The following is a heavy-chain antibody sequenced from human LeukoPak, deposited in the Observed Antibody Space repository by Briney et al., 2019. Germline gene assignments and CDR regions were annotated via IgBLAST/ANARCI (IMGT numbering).Heavy chain of an antibody. V-gene: IGHV4-59*01. D-gene: IGHD3-22*01. CDR2: VYYSGST. CDR3: ARAGSGYYPFDD. Sequence: NPSETLSLTCTVSGGSISSYYWSWIRQPPGKGLEWIGYVYYSGSTNYNPSLKSRVTISVDTSNNQFSLKLSSVTAADTAVYYCARAGSGYYPFDDWGQGTLVTVSS. J-gene: IGHJ4*02. CDR1: GGSISSYY.